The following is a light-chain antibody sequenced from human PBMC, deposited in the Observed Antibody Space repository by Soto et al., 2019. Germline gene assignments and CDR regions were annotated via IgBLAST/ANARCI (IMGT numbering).Light chain of an antibody. CDR1: QSVGSTY. Sequence: ETVLTQSPGTLSLSPGERATLSCRASQSVGSTYLAWYQQKPGQAPRLLIYDTFNRATGIPYRFSGSGSGTDFTHTISRLEPEDFAVYHCQQYGNPPWTFGQGTKLEIK. J-gene: IGKJ2*01. CDR2: DTF. CDR3: QQYGNPPWT. V-gene: IGKV3-20*01.